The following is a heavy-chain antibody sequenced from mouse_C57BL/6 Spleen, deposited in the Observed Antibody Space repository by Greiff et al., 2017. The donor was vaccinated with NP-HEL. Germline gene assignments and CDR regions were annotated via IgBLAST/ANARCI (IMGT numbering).Heavy chain of an antibody. CDR1: GFTFSDYY. D-gene: IGHD1-1*01. CDR2: INYDGSST. J-gene: IGHJ4*01. Sequence: EVKLMESEGGLVQPGSSMKLSCTASGFTFSDYYMAWVRQVPEKGLEWVANINYDGSSTYYLDSLKSRFIISRDNAKNILYLQMSSLKSEDTATYYCASGGNYYGSSWGDYWGQGTSVTVSS. CDR3: ASGGNYYGSSWGDY. V-gene: IGHV5-16*01.